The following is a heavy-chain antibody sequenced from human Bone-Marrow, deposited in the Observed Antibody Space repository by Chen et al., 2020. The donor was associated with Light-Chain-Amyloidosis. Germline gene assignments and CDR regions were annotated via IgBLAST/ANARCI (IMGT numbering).Heavy chain of an antibody. CDR1: GGSLSRHQ. Sequence: QEQLQQWGAGLLKPSGMLSLTCAAYGGSLSRHQWTWIRQPPGKGLEWIGHINQNGNTKYNPSLQGRVTISVDTSKNQFSLKLSSLTAADTAVYYCARARLIWFGDFSSVPGHIDYWGHGNLVTVSS. V-gene: IGHV4-34*02. CDR3: ARARLIWFGDFSSVPGHIDY. CDR2: INQNGNT. J-gene: IGHJ4*01. D-gene: IGHD3-10*01.